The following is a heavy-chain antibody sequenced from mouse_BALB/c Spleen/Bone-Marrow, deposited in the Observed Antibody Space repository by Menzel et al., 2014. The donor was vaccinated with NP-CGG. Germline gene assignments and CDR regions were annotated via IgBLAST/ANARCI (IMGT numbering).Heavy chain of an antibody. D-gene: IGHD2-1*01. V-gene: IGHV2-2*02. CDR1: GFSLTSYG. Sequence: QVQLKESGPGLVQPSQSLSITCTVSGFSLTSYGVHWVRQSPGKGLEWLGVIWSGGGTDYNAAFISRLSISKDNSKSXVFFKMNSLQANDTAIYYCARNGNYYFDYWGQGTTLTVSS. CDR2: IWSGGGT. CDR3: ARNGNYYFDY. J-gene: IGHJ2*01.